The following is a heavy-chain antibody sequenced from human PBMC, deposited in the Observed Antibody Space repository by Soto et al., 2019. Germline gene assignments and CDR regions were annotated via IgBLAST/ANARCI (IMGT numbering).Heavy chain of an antibody. CDR2: MNPGSGDT. V-gene: IGHV1-8*01. CDR1: VCIFTEND. Sequence: GXSVKDSCKASVCIFTENDVSWMRQATGQGLEWMGWMNPGSGDTGYAQKFQGRVTMTRDISIATAYMELSSLRSDDTAIYYCARMETFGSLNWFDLWGQGTLVTVSS. CDR3: ARMETFGSLNWFDL. D-gene: IGHD3-16*01. J-gene: IGHJ5*02.